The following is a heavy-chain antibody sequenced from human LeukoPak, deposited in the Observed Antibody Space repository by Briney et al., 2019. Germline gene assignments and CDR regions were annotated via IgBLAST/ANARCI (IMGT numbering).Heavy chain of an antibody. Sequence: ASVKVSCKASGYTFTGYYMHWVRQAPGQGPEWMGWINPNSGGTNYAQKFQGRVTITRDTSISTAYMELSRLRSDDTAVYYCASLGYCSSTSCYWKDYYYYYYMDVWGKGTTVTVSS. V-gene: IGHV1-2*02. J-gene: IGHJ6*03. CDR3: ASLGYCSSTSCYWKDYYYYYYMDV. CDR1: GYTFTGYY. CDR2: INPNSGGT. D-gene: IGHD2-2*01.